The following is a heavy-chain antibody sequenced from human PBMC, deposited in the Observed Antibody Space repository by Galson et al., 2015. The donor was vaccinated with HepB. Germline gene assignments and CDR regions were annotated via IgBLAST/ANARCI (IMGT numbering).Heavy chain of an antibody. CDR1: GFTFSSYS. V-gene: IGHV3-48*01. CDR3: ARLPRINPGAV. Sequence: SLRLSCAASGFTFSSYSLNWVRHAPGKGLEWVSSITSSSSTIYYADSVKGRFTISRDNAKNSLYLQMNSLRVEDTAVYYCARLPRINPGAVWGKGTTVTVSS. J-gene: IGHJ6*04. D-gene: IGHD1-14*01. CDR2: ITSSSSTI.